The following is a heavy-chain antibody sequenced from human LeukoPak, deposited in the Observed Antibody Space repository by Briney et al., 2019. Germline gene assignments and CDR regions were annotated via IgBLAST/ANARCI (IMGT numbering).Heavy chain of an antibody. CDR3: ATQGVRATGLDY. D-gene: IGHD1-26*01. CDR1: GFTFTSYA. V-gene: IGHV3-23*01. Sequence: GSLRLSCAASGFTFTSYAMSWVRQAPGKGLEWVSSISGSGGGTFYADSVKGRFTISRDNSKNTLYLHMNSLRAEDTAVYYCATQGVRATGLDYWGQGTLVTVSS. CDR2: ISGSGGGT. J-gene: IGHJ4*02.